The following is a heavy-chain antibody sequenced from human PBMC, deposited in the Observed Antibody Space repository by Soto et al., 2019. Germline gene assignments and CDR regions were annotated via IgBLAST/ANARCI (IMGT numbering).Heavy chain of an antibody. V-gene: IGHV3-23*01. D-gene: IGHD6-13*01. CDR3: AKREKYRSTLALDY. Sequence: EVKLLESGGNLVQPGGSLRLSCAASGVIFSSYAMSWVRQAPGQGLEWVSFISGNGGSTYYAESVKGRFTISRDNSKNTLYLQLNSLRAEDTAVYYCAKREKYRSTLALDYWGQGTPVTVSS. CDR2: ISGNGGST. J-gene: IGHJ4*02. CDR1: GVIFSSYA.